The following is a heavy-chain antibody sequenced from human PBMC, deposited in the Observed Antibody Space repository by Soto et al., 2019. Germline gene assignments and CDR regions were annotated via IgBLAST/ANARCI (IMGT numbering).Heavy chain of an antibody. CDR2: IYYSGST. CDR3: AGTQIAAAGTLGYYGMDV. D-gene: IGHD6-13*01. J-gene: IGHJ6*02. V-gene: IGHV4-59*08. Sequence: PSETLSLTCTVSGGSISSYYWSWIRQPPGKGLEWIGYIYYSGSTNYNPSLKSRVTISVDTSKNQFSLKLSSVTAADTAVYYCAGTQIAAAGTLGYYGMDVWGQGTTVTVSS. CDR1: GGSISSYY.